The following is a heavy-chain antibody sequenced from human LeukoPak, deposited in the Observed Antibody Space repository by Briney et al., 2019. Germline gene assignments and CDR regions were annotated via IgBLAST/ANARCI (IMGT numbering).Heavy chain of an antibody. J-gene: IGHJ5*02. Sequence: GGSLRLSCAASGFTFSSYAMSWVRQAPGKGLEWVSAISGSGGSTYYADSVKGRFTISRDNSKNTLYLQMNSLRAEDTVVYYCAKDMGGITIFGVVIGNWFDPWGQGTLVTVSS. CDR2: ISGSGGST. CDR1: GFTFSSYA. D-gene: IGHD3-3*01. CDR3: AKDMGGITIFGVVIGNWFDP. V-gene: IGHV3-23*01.